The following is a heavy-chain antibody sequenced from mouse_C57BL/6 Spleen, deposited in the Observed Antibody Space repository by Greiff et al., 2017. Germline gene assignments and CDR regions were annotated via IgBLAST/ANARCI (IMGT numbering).Heavy chain of an antibody. V-gene: IGHV1-82*01. CDR3: AKGDYYGSSSYFDY. D-gene: IGHD1-1*01. CDR2: IYPGDGDT. Sequence: VQVVESGPELVKPGASVKISCKASGYAFSSSWMNWVKQRPGKGLEWIGRIYPGDGDTNYNGKFKGKATLTADKSSSTAYMQLSSLTSEDSAVYFCAKGDYYGSSSYFDYWGQGTTLTVSS. CDR1: GYAFSSSW. J-gene: IGHJ2*01.